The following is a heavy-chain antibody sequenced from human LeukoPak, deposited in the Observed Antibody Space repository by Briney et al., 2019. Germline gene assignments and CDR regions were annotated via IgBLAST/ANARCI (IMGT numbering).Heavy chain of an antibody. CDR3: ARGTGEYDILTGYYPPLGDY. V-gene: IGHV1-18*01. J-gene: IGHJ4*02. D-gene: IGHD3-9*01. CDR1: GYTFTSYG. CDR2: ISAYNGNT. Sequence: VASVKVSCKASGYTFTSYGISWVRQAPGQGLEWMGWISAYNGNTNYAQKLQGRVTMTTDTSTSTAYMELRSLRSDDTAVYYCARGTGEYDILTGYYPPLGDYWGQGTLVTVSS.